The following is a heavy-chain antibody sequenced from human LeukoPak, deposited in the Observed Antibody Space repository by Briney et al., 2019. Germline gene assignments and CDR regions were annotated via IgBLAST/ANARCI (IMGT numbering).Heavy chain of an antibody. CDR2: IGGSGDKT. D-gene: IGHD6-19*01. CDR1: GFTFSSYA. J-gene: IGHJ4*02. V-gene: IGHV3-23*01. Sequence: GGSLRLSCAASGFTFSSYAMSWVRQAPGKGLEWVSGIGGSGDKTYYADSVKGRFTISRDNSKNTLYLQMNSLRAEDTAVYYCAKEFRGGWPFDYWGQGTLVTVSS. CDR3: AKEFRGGWPFDY.